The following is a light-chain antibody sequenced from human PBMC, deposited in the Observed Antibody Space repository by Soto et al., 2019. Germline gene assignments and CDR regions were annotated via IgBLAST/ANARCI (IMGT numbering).Light chain of an antibody. CDR1: ESINRH. CDR3: QQSYSTLSIT. Sequence: DIQMTQSPSSLSASVGDRVTITCRASESINRHLNWYQQKPGKDPKLLIYAASSLQNGVPSRFSGSGSGTDFTLTISNLQPEDFATYYCQQSYSTLSITFGQGTRLDIK. J-gene: IGKJ5*01. V-gene: IGKV1-39*01. CDR2: AAS.